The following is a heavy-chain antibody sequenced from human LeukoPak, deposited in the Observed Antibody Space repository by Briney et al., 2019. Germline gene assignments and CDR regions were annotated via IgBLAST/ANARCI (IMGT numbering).Heavy chain of an antibody. CDR1: GYSLSELL. Sequence: ASVKVSCKVSGYSLSELLIHWVRQPLGKGLEWMAGIDHENGEEVSAQNFQGRVTVAKDTSTDTAYMELSGLKSDDSAIYYCATEEDYSLDYWGQGTLVIVSS. CDR2: IDHENGEE. D-gene: IGHD2-15*01. CDR3: ATEEDYSLDY. V-gene: IGHV1-24*01. J-gene: IGHJ4*02.